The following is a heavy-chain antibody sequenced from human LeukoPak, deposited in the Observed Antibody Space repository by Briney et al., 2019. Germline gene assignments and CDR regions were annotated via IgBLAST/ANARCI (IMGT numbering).Heavy chain of an antibody. V-gene: IGHV4-61*02. J-gene: IGHJ3*02. CDR3: ASGQWEPYGLDAFDI. D-gene: IGHD1-26*01. CDR2: IYTSGST. Sequence: PSETLSLTCTVSGGSISSGSYYWSWIRQPAGKGLEWIGRIYTSGSTNYNPSLKSRVTISVDTSKNQFSLKLSSVTAADTAVYYCASGQWEPYGLDAFDIWGQGTMVTVSS. CDR1: GGSISSGSYY.